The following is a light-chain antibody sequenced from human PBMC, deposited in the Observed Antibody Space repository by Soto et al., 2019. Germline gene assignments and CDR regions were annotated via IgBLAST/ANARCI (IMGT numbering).Light chain of an antibody. J-gene: IGKJ2*01. Sequence: ETVMTQSPDTLSVSPGETATLSCRPSQSIGSNLAWYQQKPGQAPSRLIYGASTRSTGIPARFSGSGSGTXFTLTISSLQSEDFAVYYCQQYHNWPPYTFGQ. V-gene: IGKV3-15*01. CDR3: QQYHNWPPYT. CDR2: GAS. CDR1: QSIGSN.